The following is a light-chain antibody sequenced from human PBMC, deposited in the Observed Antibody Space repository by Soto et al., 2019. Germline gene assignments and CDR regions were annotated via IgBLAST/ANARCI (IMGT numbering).Light chain of an antibody. Sequence: SYELPQSPSGSVAPGQTAKISFGGDNLGSYGVHWYQQKPGQAPVPLVYDDNDRPSGIPERFSGSKSGNTATLTIIRVEAGDEADYYCQVWHVSSDHYVFGTGTKLTVL. CDR1: NLGSYG. J-gene: IGLJ1*01. CDR2: DDN. CDR3: QVWHVSSDHYV. V-gene: IGLV3-21*02.